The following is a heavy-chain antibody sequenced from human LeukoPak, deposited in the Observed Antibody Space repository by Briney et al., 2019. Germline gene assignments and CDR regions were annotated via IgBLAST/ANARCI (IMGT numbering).Heavy chain of an antibody. CDR3: AIHIVVVPAAKKKNWFDP. Sequence: SETLSLTCAVYGGSFSGYYWSWIRQPSGKGLEWIGEINHSGSTNYNPSLKSRVTISVYTSKNQFSLKLSSVTAADTAVYYCAIHIVVVPAAKKKNWFDPWGQGTLVTVSS. CDR2: INHSGST. CDR1: GGSFSGYY. V-gene: IGHV4-34*01. D-gene: IGHD2-2*01. J-gene: IGHJ5*02.